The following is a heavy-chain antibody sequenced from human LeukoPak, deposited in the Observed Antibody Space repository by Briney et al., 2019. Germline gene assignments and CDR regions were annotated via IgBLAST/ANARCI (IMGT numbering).Heavy chain of an antibody. CDR1: GFTFSSYS. CDR2: ISSSSSTI. D-gene: IGHD3-22*01. J-gene: IGHJ4*02. Sequence: GGSLRLSCAASGFTFSSYSMNWVRQAPGKGLEWVSYISSSSSTIYYADSVKGRFTISRDNAKNSLYLQMNSLRAEDTAVYYCARDPRNYYDSSGYGFDYWGQGTLVTVSS. CDR3: ARDPRNYYDSSGYGFDY. V-gene: IGHV3-48*01.